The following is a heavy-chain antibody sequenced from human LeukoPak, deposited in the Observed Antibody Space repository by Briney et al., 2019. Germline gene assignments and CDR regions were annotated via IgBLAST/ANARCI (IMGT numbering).Heavy chain of an antibody. Sequence: GGSLRLSCAASAFTFTNYDFHWARQAPGKGLEWVAFIRHDESDKYYADSVKGRFTISRDNSKNTLYLQMNSLRAEDTAVYYCAKGDYWGQGTLVTVSS. CDR1: AFTFTNYD. CDR2: IRHDESDK. CDR3: AKGDY. V-gene: IGHV3-30*02. J-gene: IGHJ4*02.